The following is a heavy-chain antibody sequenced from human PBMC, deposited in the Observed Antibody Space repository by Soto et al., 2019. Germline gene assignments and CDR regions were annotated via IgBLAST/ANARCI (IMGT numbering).Heavy chain of an antibody. V-gene: IGHV4-61*01. CDR2: IYYSGST. CDR3: ARGNVVAIDY. CDR1: GGSVSSGSYY. Sequence: SETLSLTCTVSGGSVSSGSYYWSWIRQPPGKGLEWIGYIYYSGSTNYNPSLKSRVTISVDTSKNQFSLKLSSVTAADMAVHYCARGNVVAIDYWGQGTLVTVS. J-gene: IGHJ4*02. D-gene: IGHD2-21*01.